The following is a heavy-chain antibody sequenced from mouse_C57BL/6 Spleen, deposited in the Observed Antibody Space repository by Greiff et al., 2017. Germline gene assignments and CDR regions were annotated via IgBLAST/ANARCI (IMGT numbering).Heavy chain of an antibody. Sequence: VQLQQPGAELVRPGSSVKLSCKASGYTFTSYWMDWVKQRPGQGLEWIGNIYPSDSENHYNQKFKDKAKLTVDKSSSTAYMQLSSLPSEDSAVYYCARSRGCDYDASFDYWGQGTTLTVSS. CDR2: IYPSDSEN. CDR1: GYTFTSYW. CDR3: ARSRGCDYDASFDY. V-gene: IGHV1-61*01. D-gene: IGHD2-4*01. J-gene: IGHJ2*01.